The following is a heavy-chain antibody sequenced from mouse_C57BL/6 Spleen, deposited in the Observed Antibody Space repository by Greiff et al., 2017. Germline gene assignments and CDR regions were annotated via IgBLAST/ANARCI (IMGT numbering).Heavy chain of an antibody. J-gene: IGHJ4*01. CDR3: ARRDYSNYVEGAMDY. D-gene: IGHD2-5*01. Sequence: VKLVESGAELMKPGASVKLSCKATGYTFTGYWIEWVKQRPGHGLEWIGEILPGSGSTNYNEKFKGKATFTADTSSNTAYMQLSSLTTEDSAIYYGARRDYSNYVEGAMDYWGQGTSVTVSS. CDR1: GYTFTGYW. CDR2: ILPGSGST. V-gene: IGHV1-9*01.